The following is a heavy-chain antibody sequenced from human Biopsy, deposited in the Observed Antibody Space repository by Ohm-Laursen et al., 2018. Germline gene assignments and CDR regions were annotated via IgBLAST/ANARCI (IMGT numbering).Heavy chain of an antibody. J-gene: IGHJ6*02. D-gene: IGHD4-23*01. CDR1: GFTFSDYY. V-gene: IGHV3-11*01. CDR3: ARDTRWSPYSMDV. Sequence: SLRLSCAAPGFTFSDYYMNWIRQAPGKGLEWVSFITNTGRTVYADSVKGRFTISRDNADNSLHLQMHSLRAEDTAVYYCARDTRWSPYSMDVWGQGTTVTVSS. CDR2: ITNTGRTV.